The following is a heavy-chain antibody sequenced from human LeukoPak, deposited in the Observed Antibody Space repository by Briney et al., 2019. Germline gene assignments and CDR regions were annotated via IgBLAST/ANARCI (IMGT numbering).Heavy chain of an antibody. J-gene: IGHJ4*02. Sequence: SETRSLTCAVYGGSFSGYYWSWIRQPPGKGLEWIGEINHSGSTNYNASLKSQVSISIDTSKNQFSLKLTSVTAADTAVYYCARQTGSGLFILPGGQGTLVTVSS. D-gene: IGHD3/OR15-3a*01. CDR2: INHSGST. V-gene: IGHV4-34*01. CDR3: ARQTGSGLFILP. CDR1: GGSFSGYY.